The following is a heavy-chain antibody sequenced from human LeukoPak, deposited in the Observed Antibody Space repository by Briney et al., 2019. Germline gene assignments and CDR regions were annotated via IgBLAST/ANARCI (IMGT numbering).Heavy chain of an antibody. CDR3: ARDRAPVTMTRGAPGGFDP. CDR1: GGSISSHF. CDR2: MFYSGST. D-gene: IGHD3-10*01. J-gene: IGHJ5*02. Sequence: SETLSLTCTVSGGSISSHFWSWIRQPPGKGLEWIGYMFYSGSTNYNPSLKSRVTISVDASKNQFSLKLTSVSAADTAVYYCARDRAPVTMTRGAPGGFDPWGQGTLVTVSS. V-gene: IGHV4-59*11.